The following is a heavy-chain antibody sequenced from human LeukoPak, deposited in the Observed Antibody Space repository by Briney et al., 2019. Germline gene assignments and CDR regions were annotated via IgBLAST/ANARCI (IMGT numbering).Heavy chain of an antibody. Sequence: GGSLRLSCAASGFTFSSYGMHWVRQAPGKGLEWVAVISYDGSNKYYADSVKGRFTISRDNSKNTLYLQMNSLRAEDTAVYYCAKDYYDSSGYFDYWGQGTLVTVPS. D-gene: IGHD3-22*01. V-gene: IGHV3-30*18. J-gene: IGHJ4*02. CDR2: ISYDGSNK. CDR3: AKDYYDSSGYFDY. CDR1: GFTFSSYG.